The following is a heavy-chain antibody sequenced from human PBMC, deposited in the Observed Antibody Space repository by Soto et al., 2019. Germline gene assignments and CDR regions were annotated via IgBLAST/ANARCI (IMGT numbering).Heavy chain of an antibody. J-gene: IGHJ4*02. CDR1: GGSISSGGYY. V-gene: IGHV4-31*03. CDR2: IYYSGST. CDR3: AREKELYSGYDSGDYFDY. D-gene: IGHD5-12*01. Sequence: QVQLQESGPGLVKPSQTLSLTCTVSGGSISSGGYYWSWIRQHPGKGLEWIGYIYYSGSTYYNPSLKSRVTMSVDTSKNQFSLKLSSVTAADTAVYYCAREKELYSGYDSGDYFDYWGQGTLVTVSS.